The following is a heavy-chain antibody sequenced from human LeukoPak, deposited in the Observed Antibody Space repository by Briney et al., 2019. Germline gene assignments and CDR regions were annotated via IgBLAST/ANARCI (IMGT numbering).Heavy chain of an antibody. CDR2: IYYSGST. D-gene: IGHD2/OR15-2a*01. J-gene: IGHJ3*02. CDR1: GGSIGSSSYY. CDR3: ARLRRQIAPLDI. V-gene: IGHV4-39*01. Sequence: PSETLSLTCTVSGGSIGSSSYYWGWIRQPPGKGLEWIGSIYYSGSTYYNPSLKSRVTISVDTSKNQFSLKLSSVTAADTAVYYCARLRRQIAPLDIWGQGTMVTVSS.